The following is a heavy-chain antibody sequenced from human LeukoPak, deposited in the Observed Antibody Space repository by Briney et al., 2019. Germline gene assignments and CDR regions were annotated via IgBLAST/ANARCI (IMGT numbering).Heavy chain of an antibody. CDR1: GYTFTDYT. J-gene: IGHJ5*02. D-gene: IGHD2-15*01. CDR2: INGGSGYT. V-gene: IGHV1-3*01. Sequence: ASVKVSCKASGYTFTDYTMHWLRQAPGQRLDWMGWINGGSGYTKYSPEFQGRVTITRDTSASTAYMELSSLRSEDTAVYYCATDVGYCSGGSCYPRGSWGQGTLVTVSS. CDR3: ATDVGYCSGGSCYPRGS.